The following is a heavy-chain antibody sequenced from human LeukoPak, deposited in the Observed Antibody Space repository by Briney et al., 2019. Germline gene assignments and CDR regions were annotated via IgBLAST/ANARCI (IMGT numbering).Heavy chain of an antibody. CDR2: IYSGGST. CDR3: ACSSSWYLEYYFDY. V-gene: IGHV3-66*01. CDR1: GFTFDDYA. Sequence: QPGGSLRLSFAASGFTFDDYAMHWVRQAPGKGLEWVSVIYSGGSTYYADSVKGRFTISRDNSKNTLYLQMNSLRAEDTAVYYCACSSSWYLEYYFDYWGQGTLVTVSS. D-gene: IGHD6-13*01. J-gene: IGHJ4*02.